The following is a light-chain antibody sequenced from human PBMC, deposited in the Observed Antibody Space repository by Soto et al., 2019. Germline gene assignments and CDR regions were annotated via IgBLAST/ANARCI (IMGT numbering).Light chain of an antibody. J-gene: IGKJ3*01. CDR2: VAS. V-gene: IGKV1-39*01. CDR3: QQTDTNPLT. CDR1: QSITTH. Sequence: DIQMTQSPSSLSASVGDRVTITCRASQSITTHLNLYQQKPGKAPTLLIYVASSLQSGVPSRFSGIGSEPDFTLTIRSLHPEDFATYFCQQTDTNPLTFGPGTKVDIK.